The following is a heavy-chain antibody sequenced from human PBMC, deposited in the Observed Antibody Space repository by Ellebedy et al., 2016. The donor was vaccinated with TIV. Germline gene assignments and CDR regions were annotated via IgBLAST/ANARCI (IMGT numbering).Heavy chain of an antibody. V-gene: IGHV4-34*01. D-gene: IGHD3-9*01. Sequence: MPSETLSLTWAVYGGSFSGYYWSWIRQHPGKGLEWIGEINHSGSTNYNPSLKSRVTISVDTSKNQFSLKLSSVTAADTAVYYCASQTVVDWSTNWFDPWGQGTLVTVSS. CDR1: GGSFSGYY. CDR2: INHSGST. CDR3: ASQTVVDWSTNWFDP. J-gene: IGHJ5*02.